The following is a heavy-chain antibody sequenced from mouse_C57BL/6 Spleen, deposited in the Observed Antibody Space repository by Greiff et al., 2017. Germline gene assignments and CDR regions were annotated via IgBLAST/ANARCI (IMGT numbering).Heavy chain of an antibody. CDR2: INPGSGGT. CDR1: GYAFTNYL. Sequence: VQLQQSGAELVRPGTSVKVSCKASGYAFTNYLIEWVKQRPGPGLEWIGVINPGSGGTNYNEKFKGKATLTADKSSSTAYMQLSSLTSEDSAVYFCSRGRGLADYWGQGTTLTVSS. CDR3: SRGRGLADY. V-gene: IGHV1-54*01. J-gene: IGHJ2*01. D-gene: IGHD4-1*01.